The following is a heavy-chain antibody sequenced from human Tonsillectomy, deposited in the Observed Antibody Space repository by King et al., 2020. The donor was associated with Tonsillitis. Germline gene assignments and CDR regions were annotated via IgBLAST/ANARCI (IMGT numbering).Heavy chain of an antibody. D-gene: IGHD3-3*01. CDR1: GFTFRSYA. CDR2: ISGGDGST. Sequence: VQLVESGGGLVQPGGSLRLSCAASGFTFRSYAMSWVRQAPGKGLEWVSTISGGDGSTYYADSVKGRFTISRDNSKNTLYLQMNSLRVEDTAVYYCAKGYDCWSGYYAFGIWGQGTMVTVSS. V-gene: IGHV3-23*04. J-gene: IGHJ3*02. CDR3: AKGYDCWSGYYAFGI.